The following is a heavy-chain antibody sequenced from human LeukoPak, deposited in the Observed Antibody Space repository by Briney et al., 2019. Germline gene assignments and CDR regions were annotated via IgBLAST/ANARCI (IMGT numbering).Heavy chain of an antibody. Sequence: SETLSLTCTVSGGSISSRSYYWGWIRQPPGKGLEWIGSIYYSGSTYYNPSLKSRVTISVDTSKNQFSLKLSSVTAADTAVYYCARQNEAYSGSYYWDYWGQGTLVTVSS. CDR1: GGSISSRSYY. D-gene: IGHD1-26*01. J-gene: IGHJ4*02. CDR2: IYYSGST. CDR3: ARQNEAYSGSYYWDY. V-gene: IGHV4-39*07.